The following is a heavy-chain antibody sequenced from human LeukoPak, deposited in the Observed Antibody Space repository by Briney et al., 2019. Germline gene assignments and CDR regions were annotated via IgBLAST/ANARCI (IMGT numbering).Heavy chain of an antibody. CDR2: IYYSGST. V-gene: IGHV4-59*01. Sequence: PSETLSLTCTVSGGSISSYYWSWIRQPPGKGLEWIGYIYYSGSTNYSPSLKSRVTISVVTSKNQFSLKLSSVTAADTAVYYCARSEYSYGADAFDIWGQGTMVTVSS. CDR3: ARSEYSYGADAFDI. D-gene: IGHD5-18*01. J-gene: IGHJ3*02. CDR1: GGSISSYY.